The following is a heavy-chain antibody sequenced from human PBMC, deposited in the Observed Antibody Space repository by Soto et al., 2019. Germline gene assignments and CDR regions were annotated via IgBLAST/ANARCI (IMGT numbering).Heavy chain of an antibody. CDR3: ARARGYSYGDQYFDY. CDR1: GGTFSNYA. D-gene: IGHD5-18*01. J-gene: IGHJ4*02. CDR2: IIPIFGTS. V-gene: IGHV1-69*13. Sequence: SVKVSCKASGGTFSNYALSWVRQAPGQGLEWMGGIIPIFGTSNYAQKFQGRVTITADESTNTAYMELSSLRSEDTAVYYCARARGYSYGDQYFDYWGQGTLVTVSS.